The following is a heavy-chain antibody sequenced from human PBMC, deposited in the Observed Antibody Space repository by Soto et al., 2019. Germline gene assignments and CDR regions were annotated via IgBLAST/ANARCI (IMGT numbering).Heavy chain of an antibody. V-gene: IGHV1-69*13. Sequence: ASVKVSCKASGGTFSSYAISWVRQAPGQGLEWMGGVIPIFGTANYAQKFQGRVTITADESATTDYMELSRLRTEDTAVNYCARGPVTKATINAFNIWHEGTMVTVS. CDR2: VIPIFGTA. CDR1: GGTFSSYA. CDR3: ARGPVTKATINAFNI. J-gene: IGHJ3*02. D-gene: IGHD4-4*01.